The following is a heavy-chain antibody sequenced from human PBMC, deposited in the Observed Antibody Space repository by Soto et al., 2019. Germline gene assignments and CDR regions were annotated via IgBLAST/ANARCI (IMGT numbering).Heavy chain of an antibody. CDR2: ISGSGGST. Sequence: GGSLRLSCAASGFNFIGLGISWVRQAPGKGLEWVSAISGSGGSTYYADSVKGRFTISRDNSKNTLYLQMNSLRAEDTAVYYCAKDGRYNWNYGSDWFDPWGQGTLVTVSS. J-gene: IGHJ5*02. D-gene: IGHD1-7*01. V-gene: IGHV3-23*01. CDR1: GFNFIGLG. CDR3: AKDGRYNWNYGSDWFDP.